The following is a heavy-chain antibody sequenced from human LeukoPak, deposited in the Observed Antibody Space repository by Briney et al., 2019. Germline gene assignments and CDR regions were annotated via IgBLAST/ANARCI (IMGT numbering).Heavy chain of an antibody. CDR2: IYYSGST. CDR1: GDSVSSGNNH. CDR3: GKEVERHFDLKY. Sequence: PSETLSLTCTVFGDSVSSGNNHWSWIRQPPGKRLEWIGHIYYSGSTNYSPSLKSRVTISADMSKNQFSLKLTSLTAADTAVYYCGKEVERHFDLKYWGQGTLVTVSS. J-gene: IGHJ4*02. V-gene: IGHV4-61*01.